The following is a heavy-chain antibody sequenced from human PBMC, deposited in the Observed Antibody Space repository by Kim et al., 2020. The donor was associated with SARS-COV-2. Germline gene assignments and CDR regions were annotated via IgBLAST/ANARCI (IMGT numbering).Heavy chain of an antibody. Sequence: SETLSLTCAVYGGSFSGYYWSWIRQPPGKGLEWIGEINHSGSTNYNPSLKSRVTISVDTSKNQFSLKLSSVTAADTAVYYCARGRRSRYYYGSGRQFDYWGQGTLVTVSS. CDR3: ARGRRSRYYYGSGRQFDY. CDR1: GGSFSGYY. J-gene: IGHJ4*02. CDR2: INHSGST. V-gene: IGHV4-34*01. D-gene: IGHD3-10*01.